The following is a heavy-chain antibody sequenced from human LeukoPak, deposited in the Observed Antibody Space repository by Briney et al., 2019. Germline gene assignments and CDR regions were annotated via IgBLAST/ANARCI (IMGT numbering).Heavy chain of an antibody. J-gene: IGHJ4*02. CDR3: ARSMISDQSFDY. D-gene: IGHD3-22*01. Sequence: GGSLRLSCAASGFTFSSYSMNWVRQAPGKGLEWVSSTSSSSSYIYYADSVKGRFTISRDNAKNSLYLQMNSLRAEDTAVYYCARSMISDQSFDYWGQGTLVTVSS. CDR1: GFTFSSYS. CDR2: TSSSSSYI. V-gene: IGHV3-21*01.